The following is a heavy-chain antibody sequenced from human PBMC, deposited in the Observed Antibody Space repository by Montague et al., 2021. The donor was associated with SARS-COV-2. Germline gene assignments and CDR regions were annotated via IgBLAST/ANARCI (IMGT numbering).Heavy chain of an antibody. V-gene: IGHV4-39*01. J-gene: IGHJ5*02. CDR1: GGSISSSSYY. CDR3: ARPLAYYYGSGSYGHNWFDP. CDR2: IYYSGST. Sequence: SETLSLTCTVYGGSISSSSYYWGWIRQPPGKGLEWIGSIYYSGSTYYNPSLKSRVTISVDTSKNQFSLKLSSVTAADTAVYYCARPLAYYYGSGSYGHNWFDPWGQGTLVTVSS. D-gene: IGHD3-10*01.